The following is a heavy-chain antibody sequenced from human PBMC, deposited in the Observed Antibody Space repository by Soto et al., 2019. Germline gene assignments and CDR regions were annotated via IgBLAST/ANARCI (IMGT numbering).Heavy chain of an antibody. J-gene: IGHJ6*02. CDR3: ASDYYGMDV. CDR1: GFTLSSDW. V-gene: IGHV3-23*01. CDR2: ISESGGNT. Sequence: PGGSVTRSCAASGFTLSSDWLRWVRQAPGKGLEWVAAISESGGNTYYADSVKGRFTISRDNSKTTLYLQMNSLRAEDTAVYYCASDYYGMDVWGQGTTVTVSS.